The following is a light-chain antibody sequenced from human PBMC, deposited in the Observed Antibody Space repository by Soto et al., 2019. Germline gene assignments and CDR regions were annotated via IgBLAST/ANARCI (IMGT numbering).Light chain of an antibody. Sequence: DIQMTQFPPTLSASVGDRVTITCRASQSISSWLAWYQQKPGKAPKLLIYDASTLETGVPSRFSGSGSGKEFTLTISSLQPDDFATYYCQQYNNYLMYTFGQGTKLEIK. CDR3: QQYNNYLMYT. CDR1: QSISSW. J-gene: IGKJ2*01. CDR2: DAS. V-gene: IGKV1-5*01.